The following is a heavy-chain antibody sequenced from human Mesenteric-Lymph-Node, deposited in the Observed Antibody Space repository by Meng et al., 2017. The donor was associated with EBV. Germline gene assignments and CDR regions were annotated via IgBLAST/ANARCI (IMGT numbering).Heavy chain of an antibody. J-gene: IGHJ4*02. CDR3: ATVGDYGDYVGLDN. Sequence: QLPLQQSGPGLCKLLETLPPPCTVAGGSISRTKWWGWVRQPPGKGLEWIGEIFHTGSTNYNPSLKSQLTMSVDKSKNQLSLKLTSVTAADTAVYYCATVGDYGDYVGLDNWGQGTLVTVSS. D-gene: IGHD4-17*01. V-gene: IGHV4-4*03. CDR1: GGSISRTKW. CDR2: IFHTGST.